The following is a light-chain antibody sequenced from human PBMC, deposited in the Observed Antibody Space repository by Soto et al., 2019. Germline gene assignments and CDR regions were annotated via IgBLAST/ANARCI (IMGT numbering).Light chain of an antibody. CDR3: QQYLHTPRT. J-gene: IGKJ1*01. CDR1: QGLLYSLDNKSY. Sequence: DAVMTQSPDYLSGSLVAMATMRCKSSQGLLYSLDNKSYLAWYQQKPGQPPKLLIYWASTRASGVSDRFSGSGSGTDFTLTINSLQAEDVAVYYCQQYLHTPRTFGQGTKVDIK. CDR2: WAS. V-gene: IGKV4-1*01.